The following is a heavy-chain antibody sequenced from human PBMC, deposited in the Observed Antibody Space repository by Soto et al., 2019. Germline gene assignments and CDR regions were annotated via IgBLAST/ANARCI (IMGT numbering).Heavy chain of an antibody. J-gene: IGHJ6*02. D-gene: IGHD5-18*01. CDR3: ARGPDIQLWSLYYYYYYGMDV. V-gene: IGHV1-69*06. CDR2: IIPIFGTA. Sequence: QVQLVQSGAEVKKPGSSVKVSCKASGGTFSSYAISWVRQAPGQGLEWMGGIIPIFGTANYAQKFQGRVTITADKSTSTAYMELSSLRSEDTAVYYCARGPDIQLWSLYYYYYYGMDVWGQGTTVTVSS. CDR1: GGTFSSYA.